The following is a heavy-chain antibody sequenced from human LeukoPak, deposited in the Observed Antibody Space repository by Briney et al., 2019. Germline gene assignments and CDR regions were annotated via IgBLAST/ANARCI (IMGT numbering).Heavy chain of an antibody. D-gene: IGHD3-9*01. CDR1: GYTFTSYD. CDR3: ARGVRYFDWLLHRRSEYYYYYMDA. CDR2: MNPNSGNT. V-gene: IGHV1-8*01. J-gene: IGHJ6*03. Sequence: ASVKVSCKASGYTFTSYDINWVRQATGQGLEWMGWMNPNSGNTGYAQKFQGRVTMTRNTSISTAYMELSSLRSEDTAVYYCARGVRYFDWLLHRRSEYYYYYMDAWGKGTTVTVSS.